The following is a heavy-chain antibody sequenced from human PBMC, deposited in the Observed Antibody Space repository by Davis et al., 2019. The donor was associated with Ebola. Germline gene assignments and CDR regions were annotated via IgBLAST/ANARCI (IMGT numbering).Heavy chain of an antibody. J-gene: IGHJ4*02. CDR1: GFTFSDYY. D-gene: IGHD1-26*01. CDR2: ISSSGSTI. V-gene: IGHV3-11*01. Sequence: GESLKISCAASGFTFSDYYMSWIRQAPGKGLEWVLYISSSGSTIYYADSVKGRFTISRDNAKNSLYLQMNSLRAEDTALYYCAKDIRAASGSYSLVDYWGQGTLVTVSS. CDR3: AKDIRAASGSYSLVDY.